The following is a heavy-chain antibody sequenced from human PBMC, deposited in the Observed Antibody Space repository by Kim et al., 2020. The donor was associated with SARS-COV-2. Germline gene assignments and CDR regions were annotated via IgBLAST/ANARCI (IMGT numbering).Heavy chain of an antibody. CDR1: GYTFTGYY. CDR3: ARVGGLDYYDSSGYYSLDY. Sequence: ASVKVSCKASGYTFTGYYMHWVRQAPGQGLEWMGWINPNSGGTNYAQKFQGRVTMTRDTSISTAYMELSRLRSDDTAVYYCARVGGLDYYDSSGYYSLDYWGQGTLVTVSS. J-gene: IGHJ4*02. V-gene: IGHV1-2*02. D-gene: IGHD3-22*01. CDR2: INPNSGGT.